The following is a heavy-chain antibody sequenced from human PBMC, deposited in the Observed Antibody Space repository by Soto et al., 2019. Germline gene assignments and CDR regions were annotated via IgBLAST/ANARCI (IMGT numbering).Heavy chain of an antibody. D-gene: IGHD1-26*01. V-gene: IGHV1-69*08. Sequence: QVQLVQSGAEVKKPGSSLKVSCKASGGTFGRYTISWVRQAPGQGLEWMGWIIPILETANYAQKFQGRVTITADTSTSTAYLDLSGLKSDDAGVYYCARGGKLGGDLDVWGKGNPVTVSS. CDR2: IIPILETA. CDR3: ARGGKLGGDLDV. J-gene: IGHJ6*04. CDR1: GGTFGRYT.